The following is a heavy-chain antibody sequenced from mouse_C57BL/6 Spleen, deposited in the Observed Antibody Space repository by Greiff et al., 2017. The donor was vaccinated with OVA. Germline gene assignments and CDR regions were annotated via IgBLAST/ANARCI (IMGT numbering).Heavy chain of an antibody. Sequence: QVQLQQPGAELVKPGASVKLSCKASGYTFTSYWMQWVKQRPGQGLEWIGEIDPSDSYTNYNQKFKGKATLTVDTSSSTAYMQLSSLTSEDSAVYYCAREDKIYYYGPYFDYWGQGTTLTVSS. V-gene: IGHV1-50*01. D-gene: IGHD1-1*01. J-gene: IGHJ2*01. CDR2: IDPSDSYT. CDR3: AREDKIYYYGPYFDY. CDR1: GYTFTSYW.